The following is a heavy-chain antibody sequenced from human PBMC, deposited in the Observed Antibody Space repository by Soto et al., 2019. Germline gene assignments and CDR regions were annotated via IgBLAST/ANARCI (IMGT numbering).Heavy chain of an antibody. CDR2: ISSSGGYT. J-gene: IGHJ4*02. CDR1: GFIFSNFA. V-gene: IGHV3-23*01. D-gene: IGHD5-18*01. CDR3: AKPEFSYGYFHLPDQKIHFHI. Sequence: GGSLRLSCAASGFIFSNFAMTWVRQAPGKGLEWVSTISSSGGYTYHAGSVKGRFTISRDNSKNTLYLQLNNLRADDTAIYYCAKPEFSYGYFHLPDQKIHFHIWGQGTLVTVSS.